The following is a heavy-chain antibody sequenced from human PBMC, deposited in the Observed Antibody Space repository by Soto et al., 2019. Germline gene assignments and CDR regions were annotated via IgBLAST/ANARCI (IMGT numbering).Heavy chain of an antibody. D-gene: IGHD4-17*01. V-gene: IGHV1-18*01. CDR2: ISAYNGNT. J-gene: IGHJ3*02. CDR1: GYTFTSYG. Sequence: ASVKVSCKASGYTFTSYGISWVRQAPGQGLEWMGWISAYNGNTNYAQKLQGRVTMTTDTSTSTAYMELRSLRSDDTAVYYCARDMGGRDYGDYLDAFDIWGQGTMVTVSS. CDR3: ARDMGGRDYGDYLDAFDI.